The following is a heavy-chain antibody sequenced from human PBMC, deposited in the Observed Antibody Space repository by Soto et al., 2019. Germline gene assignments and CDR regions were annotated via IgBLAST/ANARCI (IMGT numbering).Heavy chain of an antibody. CDR1: GGTFSSYT. Sequence: ASVKVSCKASGGTFSSYTISWVRQAPGQGLEWMGRIIPILGIANYAQKFQGRVTITADKSTSTAYMELSSLRSEDTAVYYCARSPGLVPAASLWFDPWGQGTLVTVSS. D-gene: IGHD2-2*01. V-gene: IGHV1-69*02. J-gene: IGHJ5*02. CDR3: ARSPGLVPAASLWFDP. CDR2: IIPILGIA.